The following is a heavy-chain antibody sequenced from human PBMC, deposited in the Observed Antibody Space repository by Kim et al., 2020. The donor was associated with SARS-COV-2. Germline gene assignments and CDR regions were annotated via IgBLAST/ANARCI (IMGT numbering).Heavy chain of an antibody. V-gene: IGHV4-39*01. CDR2: IYYSGST. CDR3: ARLRDGYNYFPFDY. CDR1: GGSISSSSYY. D-gene: IGHD5-12*01. J-gene: IGHJ4*02. Sequence: SETLSLTCTVSGGSISSSSYYWGWIRQPPGKGLEWIGSIYYSGSTYYNPSLKSRVTISVDTSKNQFSLKLSSVTAADTAVYYCARLRDGYNYFPFDYWGQGTLVTVSS.